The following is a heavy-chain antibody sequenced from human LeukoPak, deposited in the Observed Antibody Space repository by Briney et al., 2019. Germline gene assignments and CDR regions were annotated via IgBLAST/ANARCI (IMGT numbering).Heavy chain of an antibody. CDR1: GFTFGDYA. CDR2: ISDSGGSP. Sequence: GGSLRLSCTASGFTFGDYAMSWVRQAPGKGLEWVSAISDSGGSPWYANSVKGRFTISRDNSKNMLFLQMNSLRAEDTAVYYCAKEAPFIRGLVTIDYWGQGTLVTVSS. D-gene: IGHD3-10*01. CDR3: AKEAPFIRGLVTIDY. V-gene: IGHV3-23*01. J-gene: IGHJ4*02.